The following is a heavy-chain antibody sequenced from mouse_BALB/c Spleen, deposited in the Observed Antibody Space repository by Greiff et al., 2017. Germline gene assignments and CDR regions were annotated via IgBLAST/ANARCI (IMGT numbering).Heavy chain of an antibody. J-gene: IGHJ2*01. CDR2: INPSTGYT. CDR1: GYTFTSYW. Sequence: QVQLKESGAELAKPGASVKMSCKASGYTFTSYWMHWVKQRPGQGLEWIGYINPSTGYTEYNQKFKDKATLTADKSSSTAYMQLSSLTSEDSAVYYCALYDGNYWGQGTTRTVSS. CDR3: ALYDGNY. V-gene: IGHV1-7*01. D-gene: IGHD2-3*01.